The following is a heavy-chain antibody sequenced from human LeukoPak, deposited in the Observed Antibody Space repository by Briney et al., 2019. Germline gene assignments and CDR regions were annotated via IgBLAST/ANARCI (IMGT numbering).Heavy chain of an antibody. Sequence: PSETLSLTCTVSGYSISSGYFWGWIRQPPGKGLEWIGNIYHSGTTYYNPSLKSRVTISVDTSKNQFSLKLSSVTTADTAVYYCARNPAAGTRDWFDPWGQGILVTVSS. D-gene: IGHD6-13*01. V-gene: IGHV4-38-2*02. CDR2: IYHSGTT. CDR3: ARNPAAGTRDWFDP. J-gene: IGHJ5*02. CDR1: GYSISSGYF.